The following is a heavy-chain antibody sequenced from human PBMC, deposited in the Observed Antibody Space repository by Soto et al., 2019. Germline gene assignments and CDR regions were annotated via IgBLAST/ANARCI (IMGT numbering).Heavy chain of an antibody. CDR3: ARGDCTGAYCYSWPFNYGVDG. V-gene: IGHV3-33*08. Sequence: QVQLVESGGGVVQPGGSLRLSCTTSGFTFNTYGMYWVRQAPGKGLERVAIIWYDGSNKYYGDSVKGRFTISRDNSKNTLYLKRSSLRAEDTALYYCARGDCTGAYCYSWPFNYGVDGWGQGTTVTVSS. CDR1: GFTFNTYG. CDR2: IWYDGSNK. D-gene: IGHD2-15*01. J-gene: IGHJ6*02.